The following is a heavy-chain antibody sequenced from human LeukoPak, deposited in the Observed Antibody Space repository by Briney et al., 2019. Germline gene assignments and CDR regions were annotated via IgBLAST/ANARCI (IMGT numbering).Heavy chain of an antibody. CDR3: GRAYYDSSGYYWYGGAFDI. Sequence: ASVKVSCKASGYTFTSYYMHWVRQAPGQGLEWMGIINPSGGSTSYAQKFQGRVTMTRDTSTSTVYMELSSLRSEDTAVYYCGRAYYDSSGYYWYGGAFDIWGQGTMVTVSS. CDR1: GYTFTSYY. CDR2: INPSGGST. D-gene: IGHD3-22*01. J-gene: IGHJ3*02. V-gene: IGHV1-46*03.